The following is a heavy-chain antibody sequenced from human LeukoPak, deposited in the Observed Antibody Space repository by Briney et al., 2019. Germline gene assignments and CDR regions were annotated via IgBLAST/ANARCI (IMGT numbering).Heavy chain of an antibody. D-gene: IGHD7-27*01. CDR3: ELTGQFDY. V-gene: IGHV1-69-2*01. J-gene: IGHJ4*02. Sequence: ASVKVSCKXSGYTFTDYYMHWVQQAPGKGLEWMGLVDPEDGETIYAEKFQGRVTITADTSTDTAYMELSSLRSEDTAVYYCELTGQFDYWGQGTLVTVSS. CDR2: VDPEDGET. CDR1: GYTFTDYY.